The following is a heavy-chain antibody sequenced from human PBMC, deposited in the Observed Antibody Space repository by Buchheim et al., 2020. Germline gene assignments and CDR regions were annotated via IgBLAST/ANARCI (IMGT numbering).Heavy chain of an antibody. V-gene: IGHV4-39*07. CDR3: ARDFRTYYYGSGSYRVFDY. CDR2: IYYSGST. D-gene: IGHD3-10*01. J-gene: IGHJ4*02. CDR1: GGSISSSSYY. Sequence: QLQLQESGPGLVKPSETLSLTCTVSGGSISSSSYYWGWIRQPPGKGLEWIGSIYYSGSTYYNPSLKSRVTISVDPSKNQFSLKLSSVTAADTAVYYCARDFRTYYYGSGSYRVFDYWGQGTL.